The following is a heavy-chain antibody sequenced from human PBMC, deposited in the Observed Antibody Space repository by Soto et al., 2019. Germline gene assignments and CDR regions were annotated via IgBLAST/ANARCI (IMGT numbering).Heavy chain of an antibody. CDR2: ISAYNGNT. Sequence: GASVKVSCKASGYTFTSYGISWVRQAPGQGLEWMGWISAYNGNTSYAQKLQGRVTMTTNTSMSTAYMELSSLRSEDTAVYYCARGGSSSSWYSYYYYYMDVWGKGTTVTVSS. CDR3: ARGGSSSSWYSYYYYYMDV. CDR1: GYTFTSYG. J-gene: IGHJ6*03. V-gene: IGHV1-18*01. D-gene: IGHD6-13*01.